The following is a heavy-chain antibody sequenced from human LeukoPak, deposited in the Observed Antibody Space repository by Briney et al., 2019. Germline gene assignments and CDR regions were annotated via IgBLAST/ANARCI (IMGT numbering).Heavy chain of an antibody. CDR2: IIPILGIA. D-gene: IGHD2-21*02. Sequence: PGASVKVSCKASGYTFTSYGISWVRQAPGQGLEWMGRIIPILGIANYAQKFQGRVTITADKSTSTAYMELSSLRSEDTAVYYCARDPPYPTAGDFQHWGQGTLVTVSS. CDR1: GYTFTSYG. J-gene: IGHJ1*01. V-gene: IGHV1-69*04. CDR3: ARDPPYPTAGDFQH.